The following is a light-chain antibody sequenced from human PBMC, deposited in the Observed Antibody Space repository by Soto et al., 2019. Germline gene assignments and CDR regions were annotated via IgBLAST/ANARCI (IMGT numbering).Light chain of an antibody. CDR1: SSDVGSYNL. CDR2: EGS. CDR3: CSYAGSSKV. Sequence: QSVLTQPASVSGSPGQSITISCTGSSSDVGSYNLVSWYQQHPGKARKLMIYEGSKRPSGVSIRFSGSKSGNTASLTISGLQADDEAYYYCCSYAGSSKVFGGGTKLTVL. J-gene: IGLJ2*01. V-gene: IGLV2-23*01.